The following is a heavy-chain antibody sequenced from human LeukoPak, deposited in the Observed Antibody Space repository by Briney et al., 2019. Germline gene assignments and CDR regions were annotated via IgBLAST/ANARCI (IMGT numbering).Heavy chain of an antibody. V-gene: IGHV3-33*01. Sequence: GGSLRLSCAASGFTFSSYGMHWVRQAPGKGLEWVAVIWYDGSNKYYADSVKGRFTISRDNSKNTLYLQMNSLRAEDTAVYYCAREGGPYSTLLIYYYYGMDVWGQGTTVTVSS. CDR2: IWYDGSNK. J-gene: IGHJ6*02. CDR1: GFTFSSYG. CDR3: AREGGPYSTLLIYYYYGMDV. D-gene: IGHD6-13*01.